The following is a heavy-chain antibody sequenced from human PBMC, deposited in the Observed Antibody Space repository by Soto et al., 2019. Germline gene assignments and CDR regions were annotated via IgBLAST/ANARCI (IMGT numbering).Heavy chain of an antibody. J-gene: IGHJ4*02. V-gene: IGHV3-23*01. CDR3: AKDLWPAGGGTHFDY. CDR2: ISGNGATT. D-gene: IGHD1-26*01. Sequence: EVQLLESGGGLVQPGGSLRLSCAASGFTFSNYSMSWVRQAPGKGLEWVSAISGNGATTYYADSVKGRFTISRDKSDKTLYLQMNNRRAEDTAVYYCAKDLWPAGGGTHFDYWGQGTLVTVSS. CDR1: GFTFSNYS.